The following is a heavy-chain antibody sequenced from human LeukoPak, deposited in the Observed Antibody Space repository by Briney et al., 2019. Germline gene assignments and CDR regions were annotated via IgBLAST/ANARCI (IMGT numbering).Heavy chain of an antibody. D-gene: IGHD5-12*01. Sequence: PGGSLRLSCAASGFTFSSYSMNWVRQAPGKGLEWVSSISSSSSYIYYADSVKGRFTISRDNAKNSLFLQMNSLRAEDTAVYYCVRAEGSSGSSEYFQHWGQGTLVTVSS. J-gene: IGHJ1*01. CDR2: ISSSSSYI. CDR1: GFTFSSYS. CDR3: VRAEGSSGSSEYFQH. V-gene: IGHV3-21*01.